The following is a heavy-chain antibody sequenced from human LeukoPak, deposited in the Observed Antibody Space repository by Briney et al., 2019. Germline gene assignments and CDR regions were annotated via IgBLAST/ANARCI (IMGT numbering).Heavy chain of an antibody. D-gene: IGHD1-26*01. CDR2: ISYDGSNK. CDR1: GFTFSSYG. CDR3: AKSIVGAPF. J-gene: IGHJ4*02. V-gene: IGHV3-30*18. Sequence: GGSLRLSCAASGFTFSSYGMHWVRQAPGKGLEWVAVISYDGSNKYYADSVKGRFTISRDNSKNTLYLQMNSLRAEDTAVYYCAKSIVGAPFWGQGTLATVSS.